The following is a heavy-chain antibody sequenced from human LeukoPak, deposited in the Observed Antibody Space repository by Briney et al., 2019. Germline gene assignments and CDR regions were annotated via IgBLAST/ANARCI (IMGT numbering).Heavy chain of an antibody. Sequence: SETLSLTCTVSGGSISNYYWSWIRQPPGKGLEWIGYIYYSGSTSYNPSLKSRVTISVDTSRNQFSLRLSSVTAADTAVYYCVRDHYYDSSGYTFRHWGQGTVVTVSS. D-gene: IGHD3-22*01. J-gene: IGHJ1*01. CDR1: GGSISNYY. CDR2: IYYSGST. CDR3: VRDHYYDSSGYTFRH. V-gene: IGHV4-59*01.